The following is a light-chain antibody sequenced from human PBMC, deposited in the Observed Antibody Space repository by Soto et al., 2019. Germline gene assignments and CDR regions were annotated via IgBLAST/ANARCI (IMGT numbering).Light chain of an antibody. CDR3: QYYNSAQWP. CDR2: AAS. Sequence: DIQMTQSPSSLSASVGDRVTITCRASQDISNFLAWYQQKPGKVPSLLMFAASTLQSGVPSRFSGSGSGTDFTLTISSLQPEDVGTYYCQYYNSAQWPFGQGTKVEI. V-gene: IGKV1-27*01. CDR1: QDISNF. J-gene: IGKJ1*01.